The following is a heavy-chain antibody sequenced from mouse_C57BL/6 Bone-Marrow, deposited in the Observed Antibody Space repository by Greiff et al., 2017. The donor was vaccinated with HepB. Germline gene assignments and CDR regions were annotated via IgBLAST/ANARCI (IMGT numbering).Heavy chain of an antibody. Sequence: QVQLQQPGAELVKPGASVKLSCKAYGYTFTSYWMQWVKQRPGQGLEWIGEIDPSDSYTNYNQKFKGKATLTVDTSSSTAYMQLSSLTSEDSAVYYCARWRDWYFDFWGTGTTVTVSS. J-gene: IGHJ1*03. CDR2: IDPSDSYT. CDR3: ARWRDWYFDF. CDR1: GYTFTSYW. V-gene: IGHV1-50*01.